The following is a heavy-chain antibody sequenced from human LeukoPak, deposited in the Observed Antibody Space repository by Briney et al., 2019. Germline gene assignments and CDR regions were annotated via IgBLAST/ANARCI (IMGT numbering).Heavy chain of an antibody. Sequence: SETLSLTCAVYGGSFSGYYWSWIRQPPGKGLEWMGEINHSGSTNYNPSLKSRVTISVDTSKNQFSLKLSSVTAADTAVYYCARSFWIAARPGGFWFDPWGQGTLVTVSS. CDR2: INHSGST. J-gene: IGHJ5*02. D-gene: IGHD6-6*01. CDR1: GGSFSGYY. CDR3: ARSFWIAARPGGFWFDP. V-gene: IGHV4-34*01.